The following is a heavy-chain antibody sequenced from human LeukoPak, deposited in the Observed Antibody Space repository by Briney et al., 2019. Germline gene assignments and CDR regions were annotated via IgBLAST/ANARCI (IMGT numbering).Heavy chain of an antibody. Sequence: PGGSLRLSCAASGFTFSSYSMNWVRQAPGKGLEWVSSISSSSTDIYYGDSVKGRFAISRDNAKNSLYLQMNSLRAEDTAVYYCVRGAYSSSWLNFDYWGQGTLVTVSS. D-gene: IGHD6-13*01. CDR3: VRGAYSSSWLNFDY. J-gene: IGHJ4*02. V-gene: IGHV3-21*01. CDR1: GFTFSSYS. CDR2: ISSSSTDI.